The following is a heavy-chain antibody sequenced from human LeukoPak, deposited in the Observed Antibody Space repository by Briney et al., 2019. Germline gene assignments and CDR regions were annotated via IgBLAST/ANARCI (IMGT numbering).Heavy chain of an antibody. CDR3: ARRGKMVQPTYYYYMDV. V-gene: IGHV4-34*01. J-gene: IGHJ6*03. D-gene: IGHD3-10*01. Sequence: PSETLSLSCTVYGGSFRGYYWSWIRQPPGKGLEWIGEINHSGSTNYNPSLKSRVTISVDTSKNQFSLKLSSVTAADTAVYYCARRGKMVQPTYYYYMDVWGKGTTVTVSS. CDR1: GGSFRGYY. CDR2: INHSGST.